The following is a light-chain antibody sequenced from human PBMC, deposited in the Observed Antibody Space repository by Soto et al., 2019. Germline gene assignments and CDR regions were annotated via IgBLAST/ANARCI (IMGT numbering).Light chain of an antibody. CDR2: KAS. CDR1: QTISSW. CDR3: QQYNTYSGA. V-gene: IGKV1-5*03. Sequence: DIQMTQSPSTLSGSVGDRVTITCRASQTISSWLAWYQQKPGKAPKLLIYKASTLKSGVPSRFSGSGSGTEFTLTISSLQPDDFATYHCQQYNTYSGAFGPGTKVDI. J-gene: IGKJ1*01.